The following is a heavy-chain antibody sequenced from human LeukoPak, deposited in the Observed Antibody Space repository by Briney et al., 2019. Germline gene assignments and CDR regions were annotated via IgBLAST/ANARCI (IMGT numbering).Heavy chain of an antibody. CDR1: GFTFSSYS. CDR3: AIQIPPIAVAGPDY. CDR2: ISSSSSTI. D-gene: IGHD6-19*01. V-gene: IGHV3-48*02. Sequence: GGSLRLSCAASGFTFSSYSMNWVRQAPGKGLEWVSYISSSSSTIYYADSAKGRFTISRDNAKNSLYLQMNSLRDEDTAVYYCAIQIPPIAVAGPDYWGQGTLVTVSS. J-gene: IGHJ4*02.